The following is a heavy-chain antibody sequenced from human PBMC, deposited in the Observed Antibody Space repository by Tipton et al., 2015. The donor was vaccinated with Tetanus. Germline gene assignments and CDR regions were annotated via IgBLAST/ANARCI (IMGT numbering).Heavy chain of an antibody. J-gene: IGHJ4*02. CDR3: ARANNDYPKKGPFDY. V-gene: IGHV4-61*01. Sequence: TLSLTCSVSGASVSRSSHYWTWIWQPPGKEPEWVGYVYHNGNTNYHPSLKGRLTISVDTSKNQFSLNLKSVITADTAIYYCARANNDYPKKGPFDYWGQGILVTVSS. D-gene: IGHD5-12*01. CDR1: GASVSRSSHY. CDR2: VYHNGNT.